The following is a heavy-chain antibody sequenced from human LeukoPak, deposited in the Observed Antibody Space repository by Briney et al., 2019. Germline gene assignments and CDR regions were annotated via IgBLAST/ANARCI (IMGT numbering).Heavy chain of an antibody. Sequence: GGSLRLSCAASGFTFSNYAMSWVRQAPGKGLEWVSVISGSGATTDHADSVMGRFTISRDNSKNTLYLQLDSLRADDTAVYFCAKGLWGAYYYGMDVWGHGTTVTVSS. CDR1: GFTFSNYA. D-gene: IGHD3-16*01. CDR3: AKGLWGAYYYGMDV. J-gene: IGHJ6*02. CDR2: ISGSGATT. V-gene: IGHV3-23*01.